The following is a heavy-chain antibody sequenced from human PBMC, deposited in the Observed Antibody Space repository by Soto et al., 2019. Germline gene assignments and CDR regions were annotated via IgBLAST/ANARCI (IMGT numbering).Heavy chain of an antibody. Sequence: PSETLSLTCTVSGGSISSSSFYWSWIRQHPGKGLEWIGYIYYSGSTYYNPSLKSRVTISVDTSKNQFSLKLSSVTAADTAVYYCARVGVTTNIPMISLWGQGTLVTVSS. J-gene: IGHJ4*02. CDR3: ARVGVTTNIPMISL. CDR1: GGSISSSSFY. D-gene: IGHD4-4*01. CDR2: IYYSGST. V-gene: IGHV4-31*03.